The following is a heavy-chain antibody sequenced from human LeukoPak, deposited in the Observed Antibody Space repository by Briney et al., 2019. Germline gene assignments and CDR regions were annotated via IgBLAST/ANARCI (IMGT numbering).Heavy chain of an antibody. CDR1: GFTFSTSW. V-gene: IGHV3-74*01. Sequence: PGGSLRLSCAASGFTFSTSWMHWVRQAPGKGLVWVSRNSGDGSSTTYADSVKGRVTITRDNAKNTLYMQMNSLRVEDTAEYYCARGGSPFYWGQGTLVTVSS. CDR3: ARGGSPFY. D-gene: IGHD3-10*01. J-gene: IGHJ4*02. CDR2: NSGDGSST.